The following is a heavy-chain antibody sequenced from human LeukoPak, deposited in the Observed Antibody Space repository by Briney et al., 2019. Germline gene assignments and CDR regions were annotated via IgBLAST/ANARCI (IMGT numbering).Heavy chain of an antibody. CDR3: ARGAPYYYDSSGYLFDY. V-gene: IGHV4-59*01. CDR1: GGSINSYY. D-gene: IGHD3-22*01. J-gene: IGHJ4*02. CDR2: IYYSGST. Sequence: PLETLSLTCTVSGGSINSYYWSWIRQPPGKGPEWIGYIYYSGSTNYNPSLKSRVTISVDTSKNQFSLKLSSVTAADTAVYYCARGAPYYYDSSGYLFDYWGQGTLVTVSS.